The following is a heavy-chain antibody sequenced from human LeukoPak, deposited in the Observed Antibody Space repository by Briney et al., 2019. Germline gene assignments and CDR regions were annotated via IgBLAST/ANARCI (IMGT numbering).Heavy chain of an antibody. CDR2: IIPIFGTA. Sequence: GASVKVSCKASGDTFSSYAISWVRQAPGQGLEWMGGIIPIFGTANNAQKFQGRVTITADESTSTAYMELSSLRSEDTAVYYCVRGEKAIAARRLGWFDPWGQGTLVTVSS. CDR1: GDTFSSYA. J-gene: IGHJ5*02. CDR3: VRGEKAIAARRLGWFDP. D-gene: IGHD6-6*01. V-gene: IGHV1-69*13.